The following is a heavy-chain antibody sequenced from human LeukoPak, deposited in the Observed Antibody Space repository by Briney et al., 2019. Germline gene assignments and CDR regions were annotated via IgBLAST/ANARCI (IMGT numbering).Heavy chain of an antibody. CDR3: AKSRYSSRTPNWFDP. J-gene: IGHJ5*02. CDR1: GDSVSSNSAA. D-gene: IGHD6-13*01. Sequence: SQTLSLTCAISGDSVSSNSAAWNWIRQSPSRGLEWLGKTYYRSKWYNDYAVSVKSRITINPDTSKNQSSLQLNSVTPEDTAVYYCAKSRYSSRTPNWFDPWGQGTLVTVSS. CDR2: TYYRSKWYN. V-gene: IGHV6-1*01.